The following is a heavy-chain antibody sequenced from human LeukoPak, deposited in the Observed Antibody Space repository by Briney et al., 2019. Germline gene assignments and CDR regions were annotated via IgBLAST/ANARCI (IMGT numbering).Heavy chain of an antibody. CDR3: ARDGPIFGGVYYFDY. V-gene: IGHV4-38-2*02. D-gene: IGHD3-3*01. CDR2: NYHSGST. CDR1: GYSISSGYY. J-gene: IGHJ4*02. Sequence: SETLSFTCTVSGYSISSGYYWGWIRQPPGKGLEWIGSNYHSGSTYYNSSLKSRVTISVDTSKNQFSLKLSSVTAADTAVYYCARDGPIFGGVYYFDYWGQGTLVTVSS.